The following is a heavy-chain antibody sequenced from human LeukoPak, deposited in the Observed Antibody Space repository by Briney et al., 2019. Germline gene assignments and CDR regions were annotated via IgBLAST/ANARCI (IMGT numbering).Heavy chain of an antibody. CDR2: ISGSGGST. V-gene: IGHV3-23*01. J-gene: IGHJ4*02. CDR1: GFTFSSYA. CDR3: AKVSTKIAAAGGLDY. Sequence: GGSLRLSCAASGFTFSSYAMSWVRQAPGKGLEWVSAISGSGGSTYYADSVKGRFTISRDNSKNTLYLQVNSLRAEDTAVYYCAKVSTKIAAAGGLDYWGQGTLSPSPQ. D-gene: IGHD6-13*01.